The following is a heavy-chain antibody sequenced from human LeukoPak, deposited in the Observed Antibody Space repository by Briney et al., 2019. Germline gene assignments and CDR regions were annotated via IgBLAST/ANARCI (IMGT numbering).Heavy chain of an antibody. J-gene: IGHJ3*02. CDR2: ISGSGGAT. D-gene: IGHD3-3*01. Sequence: PGGSLRLSCAASGFTFSGYAMSWVRQAPGEGLEWVSAISGSGGATYYADSVKGRFTISRDNSKNTLYLQMNSLRAEDTAVYYCAKVPVFSLTISEVVTDDAFDIWGQGTIVTVSS. V-gene: IGHV3-23*01. CDR1: GFTFSGYA. CDR3: AKVPVFSLTISEVVTDDAFDI.